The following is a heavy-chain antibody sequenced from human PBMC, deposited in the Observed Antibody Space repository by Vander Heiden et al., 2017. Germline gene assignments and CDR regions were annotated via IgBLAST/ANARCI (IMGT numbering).Heavy chain of an antibody. D-gene: IGHD3-10*01. V-gene: IGHV1-18*01. J-gene: IGHJ4*02. CDR1: GYTSSGYG. CDR3: ARILWFGELVYYFDY. CDR2: ISAYNGNT. Sequence: QVQPVQSGAEVKKPGASGKVSRKVSGYTSSGYGISWVRQAPGQGLEWMGWISAYNGNTNYAQKLQGRVTMTTDTSTSTAYMELRSLRSDDTAVYYCARILWFGELVYYFDYWGQGTLVTVSS.